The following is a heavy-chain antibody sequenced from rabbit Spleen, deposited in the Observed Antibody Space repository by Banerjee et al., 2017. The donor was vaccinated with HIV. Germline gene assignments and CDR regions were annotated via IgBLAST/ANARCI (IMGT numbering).Heavy chain of an antibody. V-gene: IGHV1S45*01. CDR2: INTATGKA. D-gene: IGHD8-1*01. J-gene: IGHJ6*01. CDR1: GFSFSDRDV. CDR3: ARDGAGGSDFAL. Sequence: QEQLEESGGGLVKSEGSLTLTCKASGFSFSDRDVMCWVRQAPGKGLEWIGCINTATGKAVYASWAKGRFTISKTSSTTVTLQMTSLTAADTATYFCARDGAGGSDFALWGQGTLVTVS.